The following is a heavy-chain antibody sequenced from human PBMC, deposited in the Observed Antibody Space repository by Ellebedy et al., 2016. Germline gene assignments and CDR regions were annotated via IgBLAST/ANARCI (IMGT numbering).Heavy chain of an antibody. CDR3: ARGLKGLVPN. CDR1: GGSFSGYY. CDR2: INHSGST. V-gene: IGHV4-34*01. Sequence: SETLSLTCAVYGGSFSGYYWSWIRQPPGKGLEWIGEINHSGSTNYNPSLKSRVTISVDTSKNQFSLKLSSVTAADTAVYYCARGLKGLVPNWGQGTLVTVSS. D-gene: IGHD6-19*01. J-gene: IGHJ4*02.